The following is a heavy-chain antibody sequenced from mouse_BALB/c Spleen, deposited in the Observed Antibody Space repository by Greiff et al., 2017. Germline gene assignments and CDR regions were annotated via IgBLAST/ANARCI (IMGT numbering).Heavy chain of an antibody. D-gene: IGHD2-3*01. CDR1: GFSLTSYD. CDR3: VRGPMTFAY. V-gene: IGHV2-9-2*01. Sequence: VKLMESGPGLVAPSQSLSITCTVSGFSLTSYDISWIRQPPGKGLEWLGVIWTGGGTNYNSAFMSRLSISKDNSKSQVFLKMNSLQTDDTAIYYCVRGPMTFAYWGQGTLVTVSA. J-gene: IGHJ3*01. CDR2: IWTGGGT.